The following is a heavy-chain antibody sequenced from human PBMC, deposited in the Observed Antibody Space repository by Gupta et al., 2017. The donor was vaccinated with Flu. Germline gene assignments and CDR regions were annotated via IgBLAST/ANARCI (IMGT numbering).Heavy chain of an antibody. CDR1: GFTLGSYS. V-gene: IGHV3-21*01. CDR3: AREGGLKAGGEEFDS. Sequence: EMQLVESGGGLVSPGGCLRLSCAASGFTLGSYSMNWVRQAPGKGLEWVSSISSSGSYIYYADSVKGRFTISRDNAKNLLYLQMSSLRDEDSAVYDGAREGGLKAGGEEFDSWGQGTLGTVSS. D-gene: IGHD6-13*01. J-gene: IGHJ4*02. CDR2: ISSSGSYI.